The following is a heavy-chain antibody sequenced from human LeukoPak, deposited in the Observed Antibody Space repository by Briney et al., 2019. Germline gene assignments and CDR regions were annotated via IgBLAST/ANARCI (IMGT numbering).Heavy chain of an antibody. CDR1: GGSISSYY. J-gene: IGHJ4*02. CDR3: AGYGDYGEVDY. V-gene: IGHV4-4*07. CDR2: IYTSGST. D-gene: IGHD4-17*01. Sequence: SETLSLTCTVSGGSISSYYWSWIRQPAGKGLEWIGRIYTSGSTNYNPSLKSRVTISVDTSKNQFSLKLSSVTAADTAVYYCAGYGDYGEVDYWGQGTLVTVSS.